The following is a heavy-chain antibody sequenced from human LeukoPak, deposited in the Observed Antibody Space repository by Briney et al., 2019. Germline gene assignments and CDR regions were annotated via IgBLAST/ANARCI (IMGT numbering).Heavy chain of an antibody. CDR1: GGSISSSSYY. CDR2: IYHSGST. CDR3: ARGRGYDYVWGSYRFYYFDY. J-gene: IGHJ4*02. V-gene: IGHV4-39*01. Sequence: PSETLSLTCTVSGGSISSSSYYWGWIRQPPGKGLEWIGSIYHSGSTYYNPSLKSRVTISVDTSKNQFSLKLSSVTAADTAVYYCARGRGYDYVWGSYRFYYFDYWGQGTLVTVSS. D-gene: IGHD3-16*02.